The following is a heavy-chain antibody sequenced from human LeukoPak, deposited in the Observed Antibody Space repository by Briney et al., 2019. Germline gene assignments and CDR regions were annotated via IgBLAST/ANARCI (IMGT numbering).Heavy chain of an antibody. V-gene: IGHV4-38-2*02. CDR2: IYQSETA. CDR1: GYSISSGYF. J-gene: IGHJ4*02. Sequence: SSETLSLTCTVSGYSISSGYFWGWMRQPPGKGLEWIGSIYQSETAHYNPSLKSRVTISVDTSKNQFSLKLSSVTAADTAVYYCARFKGVAAAGGADYWGQGTLVTVSS. CDR3: ARFKGVAAAGGADY. D-gene: IGHD6-13*01.